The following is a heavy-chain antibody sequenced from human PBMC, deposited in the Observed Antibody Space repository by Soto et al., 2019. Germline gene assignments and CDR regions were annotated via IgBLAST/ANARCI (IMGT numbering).Heavy chain of an antibody. CDR1: GFTVSSSS. Sequence: SVKVSCKASGFTVSSSSVQWMRQARGQRLEWLGWIVFGSGDTKYAQKFQGRVTITRDTSASTAYMELSSLRSEDTAVYYCARECSSSSWWNPWGQGTLVTVSS. V-gene: IGHV1-58*01. J-gene: IGHJ5*02. D-gene: IGHD6-13*01. CDR3: ARECSSSSWWNP. CDR2: IVFGSGDT.